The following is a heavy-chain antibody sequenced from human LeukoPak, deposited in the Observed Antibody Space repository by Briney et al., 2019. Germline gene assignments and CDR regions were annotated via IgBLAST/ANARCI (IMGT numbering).Heavy chain of an antibody. J-gene: IGHJ4*02. CDR1: GFTFSSYS. CDR2: IISSISYI. CDR3: ARDYSKKHIVVGFVLAY. V-gene: IGHV3-21*01. Sequence: GGSLRLSCAASGFTFSSYSMNWVRQAPGKGLEWVSSIISSISYIYYADSVKGRFTISRDNAKNSLYLQMNSLRAEDTAVYYCARDYSKKHIVVGFVLAYWGQGTLVTVSS. D-gene: IGHD2-21*01.